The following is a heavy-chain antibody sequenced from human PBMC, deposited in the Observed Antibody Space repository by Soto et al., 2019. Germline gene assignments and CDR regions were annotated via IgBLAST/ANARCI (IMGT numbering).Heavy chain of an antibody. CDR1: GFRFSTYA. CDR3: VRQAKLTTVTATVGYYYGLDV. CDR2: MSGSGSGT. J-gene: IGHJ6*02. Sequence: DVQLLESGGGLVQPGGSLRLSCAASGFRFSTYAMSWVRQAPGKGLEWVSVMSGSGSGTYYADSVKGRFTISRDNSKNTLYLQMNSLRAEDTAVYYCVRQAKLTTVTATVGYYYGLDVWGQGTTVTVSS. V-gene: IGHV3-23*01. D-gene: IGHD4-4*01.